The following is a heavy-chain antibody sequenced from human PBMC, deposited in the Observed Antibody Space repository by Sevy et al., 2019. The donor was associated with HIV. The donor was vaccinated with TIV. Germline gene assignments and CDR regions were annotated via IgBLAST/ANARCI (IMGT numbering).Heavy chain of an antibody. J-gene: IGHJ4*02. D-gene: IGHD3-22*01. CDR2: ISYDGSNT. V-gene: IGHV3-30-3*01. CDR3: ARDGGYDSRGYDLSNY. CDR1: GFTFSTYA. Sequence: GGSLRLSCAASGFTFSTYAMHWVRQAPGKGLEWVAVISYDGSNTYYADSVKGRFTISRDSYKNTLYLQMTSLRAEDTAVYFCARDGGYDSRGYDLSNYWGQGTLVTVSS.